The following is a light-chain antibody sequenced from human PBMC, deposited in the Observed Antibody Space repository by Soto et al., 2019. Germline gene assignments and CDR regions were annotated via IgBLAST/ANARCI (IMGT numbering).Light chain of an antibody. CDR2: WAP. J-gene: IGKJ1*01. CDR3: QQYHSTPWT. CDR1: QSVLYRSSNKNY. V-gene: IGKV4-1*01. Sequence: DIVMTQSPDSLAVSLGERATINCKSSQSVLYRSSNKNYLAWYQQKPGQPPKLLIYWAPTRESGVPDRFSGGGSQTDFTLTISSLQAEDVAVYYCQQYHSTPWTFGQGTKVDIK.